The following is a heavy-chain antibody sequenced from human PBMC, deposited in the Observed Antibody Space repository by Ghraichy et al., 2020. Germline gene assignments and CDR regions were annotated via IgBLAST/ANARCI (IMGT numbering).Heavy chain of an antibody. V-gene: IGHV1-24*01. CDR3: ATAGGCSGGGCYSPWSFDY. J-gene: IGHJ4*02. CDR2: FDPEDGET. D-gene: IGHD2-15*01. CDR1: GYTLTELS. Sequence: ASVKVSCKVSGYTLTELSMHWVRQAPGKGLEWMGGFDPEDGETIYAQKFQGRVTMTEDTSTDTAYMELNNLRSEDTAVYYCATAGGCSGGGCYSPWSFDYWGQGTLVTVSS.